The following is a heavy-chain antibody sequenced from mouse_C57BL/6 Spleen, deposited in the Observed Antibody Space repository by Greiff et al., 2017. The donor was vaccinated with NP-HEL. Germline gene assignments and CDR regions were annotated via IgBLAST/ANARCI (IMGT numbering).Heavy chain of an antibody. Sequence: VQRVESGAELVKPGASVKMSCKASGYTFTTYPIEWMKQNHGKSLEWIGNFHPYNDDTKYNEKFKGKATLTVEKSSSTVYLELSRLTSDDSAVYYCARRGDGRGYFDVWGTGTTVTVSS. V-gene: IGHV1-47*01. CDR2: FHPYNDDT. CDR3: ARRGDGRGYFDV. CDR1: GYTFTTYP. J-gene: IGHJ1*03. D-gene: IGHD2-3*01.